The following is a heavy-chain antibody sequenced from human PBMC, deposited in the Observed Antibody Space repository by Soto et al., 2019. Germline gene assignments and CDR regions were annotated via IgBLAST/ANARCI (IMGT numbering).Heavy chain of an antibody. CDR3: MRHRYDGMGV. V-gene: IGHV5-10-1*01. D-gene: IGHD2-15*01. CDR2: IDPYDSYT. CDR1: GYTFTSYW. J-gene: IGHJ6*02. Sequence: PGDSLKISCKGSGYTFTSYWITWVRQMPGKGLEWMGRIDPYDSYTDYSPSFQGHVTISADKSISTAYLQWSSLKASDIAMYYCMRHRYDGMGVWGQGTTVTVSS.